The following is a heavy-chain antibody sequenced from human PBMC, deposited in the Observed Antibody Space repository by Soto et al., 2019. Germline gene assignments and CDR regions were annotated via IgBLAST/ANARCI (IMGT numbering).Heavy chain of an antibody. D-gene: IGHD1-1*01. CDR2: ISHDGNSK. Sequence: QVQLVESGGGVVQPGTSLRLSCAASGFTFSDHGMHWVRQAPGKGLEWVAVISHDGNSKYYGDSVKGRFTVSRDNSNNMAYLQMNNLRLEDTAMYYCAKQFDLGGLEDYWGQGTLVTVSS. V-gene: IGHV3-30*18. J-gene: IGHJ4*02. CDR3: AKQFDLGGLEDY. CDR1: GFTFSDHG.